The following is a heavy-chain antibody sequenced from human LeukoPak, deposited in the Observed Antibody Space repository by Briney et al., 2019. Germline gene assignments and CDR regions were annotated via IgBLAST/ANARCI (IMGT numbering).Heavy chain of an antibody. CDR1: AGSISTYY. Sequence: SETLSLTCSLSAGSISTYYWSWIRQPPGKGLGWIGYIYYSGSTYYNPSLKSRVTISVDTSKNQFSLKVTSVTAADTAVYYCARWIAATSHFDPWGRGALVTVSS. V-gene: IGHV4-59*01. J-gene: IGHJ5*02. CDR3: ARWIAATSHFDP. CDR2: IYYSGST. D-gene: IGHD6-13*01.